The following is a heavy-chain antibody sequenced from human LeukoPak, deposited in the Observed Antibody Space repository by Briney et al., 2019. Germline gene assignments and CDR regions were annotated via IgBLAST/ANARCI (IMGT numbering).Heavy chain of an antibody. V-gene: IGHV3-66*02. Sequence: GGSLRLSCAVSGFSVSNYYMNWVRQAPGKGLEWVSLIRGSGETFYADPAKDRFTISRDDSKNTVHLQMNSLRVADTADYFCAGDRAAAQGRVEFDTWGQGTLVTVSS. D-gene: IGHD3-10*01. CDR2: IRGSGET. J-gene: IGHJ5*02. CDR3: AGDRAAAQGRVEFDT. CDR1: GFSVSNYY.